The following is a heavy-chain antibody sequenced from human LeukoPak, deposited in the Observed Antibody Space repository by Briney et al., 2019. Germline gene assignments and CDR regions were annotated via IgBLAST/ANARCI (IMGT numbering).Heavy chain of an antibody. CDR3: ARASSKGKFQWLADY. J-gene: IGHJ4*02. D-gene: IGHD6-19*01. Sequence: SETLSLTCTVSGGSISSSSYYWGWIRQPPGKGLEWIGSIYYSGSTYYNPSLKSRVTISVDTSKNQFSLRLSSVTAADTAVYYCARASSKGKFQWLADYWGQGTLVTVSS. CDR1: GGSISSSSYY. V-gene: IGHV4-39*01. CDR2: IYYSGST.